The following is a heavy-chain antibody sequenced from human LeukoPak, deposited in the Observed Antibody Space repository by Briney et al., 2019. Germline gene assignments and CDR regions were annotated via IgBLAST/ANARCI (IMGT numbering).Heavy chain of an antibody. CDR2: ISGSGGST. V-gene: IGHV3-23*01. J-gene: IGHJ4*02. Sequence: GGSLRLSCAASGFTFSSYAMSWVRQAPGKGLEWVSAISGSGGSTYYADSVKGRLTISRDNFKNPLYLQMNSLRAEDTTVYYCAKDKIRYCSSTSCYRSFDYWGQGTLVTVSS. D-gene: IGHD2-2*01. CDR1: GFTFSSYA. CDR3: AKDKIRYCSSTSCYRSFDY.